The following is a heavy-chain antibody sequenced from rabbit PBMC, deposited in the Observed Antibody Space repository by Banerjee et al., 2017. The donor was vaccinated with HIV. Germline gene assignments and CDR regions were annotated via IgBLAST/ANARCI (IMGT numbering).Heavy chain of an antibody. Sequence: QEQLEESGGGLVQLGGSLTLSCKASGIDFSSDWICWIRQAPGKGLEWIACINTISGDTVYATWAKGRFTISKASWTTVTLQMTSLTAADTASYFCARDLAGVIGWNFNLWGPGTLVTVS. CDR1: GIDFSSDW. CDR2: INTISGDT. V-gene: IGHV1S45*01. D-gene: IGHD4-1*01. J-gene: IGHJ4*01. CDR3: ARDLAGVIGWNFNL.